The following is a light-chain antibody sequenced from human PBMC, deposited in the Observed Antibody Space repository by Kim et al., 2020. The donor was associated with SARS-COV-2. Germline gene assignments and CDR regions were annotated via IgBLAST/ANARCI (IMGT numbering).Light chain of an antibody. Sequence: DIQMTQSPSSLSASVGDRVTISCRTSQSISNHLNWYHQKPGRAPKLLIYAASTFQGGVPSRFSGSGSETDFTLTISSLQPEDFATYFCQQSYITPFTFGPGTKVDIK. V-gene: IGKV1-39*01. J-gene: IGKJ3*01. CDR1: QSISNH. CDR2: AAS. CDR3: QQSYITPFT.